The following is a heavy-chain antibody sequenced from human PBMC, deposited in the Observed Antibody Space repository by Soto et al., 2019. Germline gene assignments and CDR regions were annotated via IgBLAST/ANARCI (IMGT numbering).Heavy chain of an antibody. CDR3: ARMYYYDSSGYYAGVRYGDY. Sequence: ASVKVSCKASGYTFTSYGISWVRQAPGQGLEWMGWISAYNGNTNYAQKLQGRVTMTTDTSTRPAYMGLRSLGTDDTAVYYCARMYYYDSSGYYAGVRYGDYWGQGTLVTVSS. D-gene: IGHD3-22*01. J-gene: IGHJ4*02. CDR1: GYTFTSYG. CDR2: ISAYNGNT. V-gene: IGHV1-18*01.